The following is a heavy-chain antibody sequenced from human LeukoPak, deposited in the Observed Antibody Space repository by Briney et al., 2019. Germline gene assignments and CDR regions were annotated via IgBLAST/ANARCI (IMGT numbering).Heavy chain of an antibody. CDR3: ARNGAWLRAFDI. CDR2: INHSGST. CDR1: GGSFSGYY. Sequence: SEILSLTCAVYGGSFSGYYWSWIRQPPGKGLEWIGEINHSGSTNYNPSLKSRVTISVDTSKNQFSLKLSSVTAADTAVYYCARNGAWLRAFDIWGQGTMVTVSS. D-gene: IGHD5-12*01. V-gene: IGHV4-34*01. J-gene: IGHJ3*02.